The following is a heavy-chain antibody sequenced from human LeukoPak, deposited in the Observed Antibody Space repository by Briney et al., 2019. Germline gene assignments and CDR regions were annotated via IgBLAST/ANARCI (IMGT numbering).Heavy chain of an antibody. J-gene: IGHJ5*01. Sequence: SETLSLTCTVSAASFISSSHHWGWIRQSPGKGLEWIGTVYYGRTTYYNPSLDGRVAISLDTSANHFSLQLNSVTAADTAVYYCVRHDGRGGATMGAFDSWGQGSLVTVSS. D-gene: IGHD5-12*01. CDR1: AASFISSSHH. CDR3: VRHDGRGGATMGAFDS. V-gene: IGHV4-39*01. CDR2: VYYGRTT.